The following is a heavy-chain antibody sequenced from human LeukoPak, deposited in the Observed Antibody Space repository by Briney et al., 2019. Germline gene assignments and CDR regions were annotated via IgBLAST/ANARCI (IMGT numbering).Heavy chain of an antibody. Sequence: GGSLRLSCAASGFTFDDYGMHWARQPPGKGLEWVSSITWNSGIRGYADSVKGRFTISRDNAKTSLYLQMNSLTAEDTALYYCAKTASLVTTWSFDYWGQGTLVTVSS. V-gene: IGHV3-9*01. CDR2: ITWNSGIR. CDR3: AKTASLVTTWSFDY. CDR1: GFTFDDYG. D-gene: IGHD4-17*01. J-gene: IGHJ4*02.